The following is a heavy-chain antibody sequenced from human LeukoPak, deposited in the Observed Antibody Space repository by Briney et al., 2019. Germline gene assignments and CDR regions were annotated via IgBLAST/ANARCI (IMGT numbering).Heavy chain of an antibody. Sequence: GGSLRLSCVASGFTFSAFSMNWVRQAPGKGLEWVSYISSSGSTIYYADSVKGRFTISRDNAKNSLYLQMNSLRAEDTAVYYCAELGITMIGGVWGKGTTVTISS. CDR3: AELGITMIGGV. CDR1: GFTFSAFS. CDR2: ISSSGSTI. D-gene: IGHD3-10*02. V-gene: IGHV3-48*04. J-gene: IGHJ6*04.